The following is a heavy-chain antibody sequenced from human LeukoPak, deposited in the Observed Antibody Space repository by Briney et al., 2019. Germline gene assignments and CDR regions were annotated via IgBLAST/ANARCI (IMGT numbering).Heavy chain of an antibody. V-gene: IGHV4-39*01. J-gene: IGHJ4*02. CDR3: ARHASGVFDY. CDR2: VYYNGDT. CDR1: GVPISGGRYY. Sequence: SETLSLTCTVSGVPISGGRYYWGWIRQSPGKGLEWIGSVYYNGDTLDNPSLKSRVILFVDMSKNRFSVELTSVTAAETAVYYCARHASGVFDYWGLGTLVTVSS. D-gene: IGHD3-3*01.